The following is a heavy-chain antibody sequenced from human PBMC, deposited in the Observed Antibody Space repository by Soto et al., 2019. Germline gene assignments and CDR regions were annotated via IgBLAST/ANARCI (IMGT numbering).Heavy chain of an antibody. V-gene: IGHV1-69*13. CDR1: GGTFSSYA. Sequence: ASVKVSCKASGGTFSSYAISWVRQAPGQGLEWMGGIIPIFGTANYAQKFQGRVTITADESTSTAYMELSSLRSEDTAVYYCARDNRNAVGATIWYFDYWGQGTLVTVSS. CDR2: IIPIFGTA. CDR3: ARDNRNAVGATIWYFDY. D-gene: IGHD1-26*01. J-gene: IGHJ4*02.